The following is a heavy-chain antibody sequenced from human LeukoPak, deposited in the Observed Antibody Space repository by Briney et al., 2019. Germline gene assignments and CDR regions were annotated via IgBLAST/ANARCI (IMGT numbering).Heavy chain of an antibody. J-gene: IGHJ3*02. Sequence: PGGSLRLSCAASGFTFSSYAMSWVRQAPGKGQEWVSAISGSGGSTYYADSVKGRFSVSRDNSQNTVFLHMNSLRADDTALYYCSKDPNGDYVGAFDMWGPGTMVTVSS. CDR3: SKDPNGDYVGAFDM. CDR2: ISGSGGST. CDR1: GFTFSSYA. D-gene: IGHD4-17*01. V-gene: IGHV3-23*01.